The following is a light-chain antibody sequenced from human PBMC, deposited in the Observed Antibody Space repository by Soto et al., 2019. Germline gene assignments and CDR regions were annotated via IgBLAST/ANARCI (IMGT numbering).Light chain of an antibody. J-gene: IGKJ5*01. CDR3: QQSSNWPPEIT. CDR2: DAS. Sequence: KLSPATLSVNKGERATLSCRASQSVSSNLAWHQQKPGQAPRILMYDASTRATGISARFSGSGSGTDFILTISSLEPEDFAVYYCQQSSNWPPEITFGHVTRLEIK. V-gene: IGKV3-11*01. CDR1: QSVSSN.